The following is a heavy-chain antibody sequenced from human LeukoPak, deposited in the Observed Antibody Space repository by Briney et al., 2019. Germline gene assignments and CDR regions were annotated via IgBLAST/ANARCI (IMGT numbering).Heavy chain of an antibody. CDR1: GGSISSYY. J-gene: IGHJ3*02. CDR3: ARDRTVRGVIVDAFDI. Sequence: SETLSLTCTVSGGSISSYYWGWIRQPPGKGLEWIGSIYYSGSTYYNPSLKSRVTISVDTSKNQFSLKLSSVTAADTAVYYCARDRTVRGVIVDAFDIWGQGTMVTVSS. CDR2: IYYSGST. D-gene: IGHD3-10*01. V-gene: IGHV4-39*07.